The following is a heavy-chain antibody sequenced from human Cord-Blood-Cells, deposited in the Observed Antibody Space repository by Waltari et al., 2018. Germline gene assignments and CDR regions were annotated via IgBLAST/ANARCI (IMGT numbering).Heavy chain of an antibody. Sequence: EVQLVESGGGLVQPGGSLRLSCAASGFTFRSYSMNWVRQAPGKGVEWVSYISSSSSTIYYADSVMGQFTVSRDNAKDSLDLQMNSLRDEDTAVYYCARDRSGYYTFDFWGQGTLVTVSS. V-gene: IGHV3-48*02. J-gene: IGHJ4*02. CDR2: ISSSSSTI. D-gene: IGHD3-3*01. CDR3: ARDRSGYYTFDF. CDR1: GFTFRSYS.